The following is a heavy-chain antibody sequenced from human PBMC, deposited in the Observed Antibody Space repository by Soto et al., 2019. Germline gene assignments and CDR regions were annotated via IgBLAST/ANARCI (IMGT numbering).Heavy chain of an antibody. CDR3: AKDRYSSSAYYYYGMDA. V-gene: IGHV3-9*01. D-gene: IGHD6-6*01. CDR2: ISGHSGSL. Sequence: EVQLVESGGGLVQPGRSLRLSCAASGFIFDDYAMHWVRQAPGKGLEWVAVISGHSGSLGDADSVKGRFTISRDNTKNSLYLQMNRLRAEDTALYYCAKDRYSSSAYYYYGMDAWGQGTTVTVSS. CDR1: GFIFDDYA. J-gene: IGHJ6*02.